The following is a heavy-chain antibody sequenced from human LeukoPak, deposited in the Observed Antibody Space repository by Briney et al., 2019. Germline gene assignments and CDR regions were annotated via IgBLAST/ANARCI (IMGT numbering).Heavy chain of an antibody. D-gene: IGHD4-23*01. V-gene: IGHV5-51*01. Sequence: GESLQIPCKGSGYSFTSYWIGWVRQMPGKGLEWMGIIYPGDSDTRYSPSFQGQVTISADKSISTAYLQWSSLKASDTAMYYCARAIDYGGNTSYFDYWGQGTLVTVSS. CDR3: ARAIDYGGNTSYFDY. J-gene: IGHJ4*02. CDR2: IYPGDSDT. CDR1: GYSFTSYW.